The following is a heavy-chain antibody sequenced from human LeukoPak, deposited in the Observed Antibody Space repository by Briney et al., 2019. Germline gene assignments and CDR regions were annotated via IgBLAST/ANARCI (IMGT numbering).Heavy chain of an antibody. Sequence: GGSLRLSCAASGFTLSSSEMNWVRQAAGKGLEGVSYISSSGSTIYYADSVKGRFTISRDNAKNSLYLQMTSLRAEDTAVYYCAELGITMIGGVWGKGTTVTISS. CDR2: ISSSGSTI. J-gene: IGHJ6*04. CDR3: AELGITMIGGV. V-gene: IGHV3-48*03. D-gene: IGHD3-10*02. CDR1: GFTLSSSE.